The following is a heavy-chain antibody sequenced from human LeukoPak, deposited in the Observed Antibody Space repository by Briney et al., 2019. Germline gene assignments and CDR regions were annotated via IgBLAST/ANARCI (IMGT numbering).Heavy chain of an antibody. CDR2: IYRSGST. Sequence: PSETLSLTCTVSGYSMSSGCYWGWIRQPPGKGLEWIGSIYRSGSTYYNPSLKSRVTISVDTSKNQFSLKLTSVTAADTAVYYCARVCSSTNFYDDWGQGTLVTVSS. CDR1: GYSMSSGCY. J-gene: IGHJ4*02. D-gene: IGHD2-2*01. V-gene: IGHV4-38-2*02. CDR3: ARVCSSTNFYDD.